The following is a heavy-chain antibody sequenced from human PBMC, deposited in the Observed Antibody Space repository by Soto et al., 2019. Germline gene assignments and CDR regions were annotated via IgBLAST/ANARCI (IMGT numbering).Heavy chain of an antibody. Sequence: QVQLRESGPGLVKPSQTLSLTCTVSGGSISSGAYYWTWIRQPPGKGLEWTGYIYDRGRTYYNPSLKSRVSTSIDMPETQYPLKLSSVTAADTAVYCCARGPGSGGSRTALDVWGQGTTVTVSS. CDR2: IYDRGRT. CDR1: GGSISSGAYY. CDR3: ARGPGSGGSRTALDV. D-gene: IGHD2-15*01. V-gene: IGHV4-30-4*01. J-gene: IGHJ6*02.